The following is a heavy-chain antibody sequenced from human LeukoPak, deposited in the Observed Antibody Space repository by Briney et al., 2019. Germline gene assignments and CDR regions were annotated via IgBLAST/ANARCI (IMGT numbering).Heavy chain of an antibody. CDR1: GTSLSNSC. CDR3: TRGQWLDVWDF. V-gene: IGHV4-4*07. D-gene: IGHD6-19*01. CDR2: IQNRGST. J-gene: IGHJ4*02. Sequence: NPSETLSLTCSVSGTSLSNSCWSWIRQPAGKGLEWIGHIQNRGSTIYNPSLGSRVTMSLDTPKDQFSLKLSSVTAADTAVYYCTRGQWLDVWDFWGQGTLVTVSS.